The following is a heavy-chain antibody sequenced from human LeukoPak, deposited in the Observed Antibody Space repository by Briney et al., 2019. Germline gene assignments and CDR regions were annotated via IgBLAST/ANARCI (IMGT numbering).Heavy chain of an antibody. D-gene: IGHD5-18*01. CDR2: ISSSGTYI. Sequence: GGSLRLSCAASGFTFSDYNVNWVRQAPGKGLQWVSSISSSGTYIYYADSVKGRFTISRDNSKNTLYLQMNSLRAEDTAVYYCAKGIRSYGYSVTFDYWGQGTLVTVSS. CDR3: AKGIRSYGYSVTFDY. J-gene: IGHJ4*02. V-gene: IGHV3-21*04. CDR1: GFTFSDYN.